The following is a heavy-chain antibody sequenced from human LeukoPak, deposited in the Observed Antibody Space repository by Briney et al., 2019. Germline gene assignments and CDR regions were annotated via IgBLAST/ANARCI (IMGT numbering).Heavy chain of an antibody. CDR2: IIPIFGTA. V-gene: IGHV1-69*13. CDR1: GGTFSSYA. D-gene: IGHD1-26*01. J-gene: IGHJ4*02. CDR3: ARVGLRELLGYFDY. Sequence: ASVKVSCKASGGTFSSYAISWVRQAPGRGLEWMGRIIPIFGTANYAQKFQGRVTITADESTSTAYMELSSLRSEDTAVYYCARVGLRELLGYFDYWGQGTLVTVSS.